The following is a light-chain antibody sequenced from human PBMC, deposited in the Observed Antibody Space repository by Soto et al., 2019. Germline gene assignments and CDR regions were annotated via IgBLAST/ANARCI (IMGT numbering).Light chain of an antibody. CDR3: MQALQTPRT. J-gene: IGKJ2*01. CDR2: LGS. Sequence: DIVMTQSPLSLPVTPGEPASISCRSSQSLLHSNGYNYLDWYLQKPGQSPQLLIYLGSNRASGVPDRFSGSGSGTDFKLKISRVESEDVGVYYCMQALQTPRTFGQGTTLEIK. CDR1: QSLLHSNGYNY. V-gene: IGKV2-28*01.